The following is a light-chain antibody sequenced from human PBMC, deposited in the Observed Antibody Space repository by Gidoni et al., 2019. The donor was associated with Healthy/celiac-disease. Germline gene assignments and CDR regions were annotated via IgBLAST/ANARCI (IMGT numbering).Light chain of an antibody. CDR1: QSVSSSY. CDR3: QQYGSSQWT. J-gene: IGKJ1*01. CDR2: GAS. V-gene: IGKV3-20*01. Sequence: EIVLTQSPGPLSLSPGESATLSCRASQSVSSSYLAWYQQKPGQSPRLLIYGASSRATGIPDRFSGSGSGTDFTLNISRLEPEDFAVYYCQQYGSSQWTFGQGTKVEIK.